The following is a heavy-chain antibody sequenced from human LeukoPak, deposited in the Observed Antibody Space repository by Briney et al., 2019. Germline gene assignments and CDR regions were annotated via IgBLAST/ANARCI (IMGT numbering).Heavy chain of an antibody. J-gene: IGHJ4*02. D-gene: IGHD3-22*01. CDR1: GGSIRSGSHY. Sequence: SESLSLTCTVSGGSIRSGSHYWAWIRRPPGKVLEWIGSIYYSVSTYYNPSLENRVTISIDTSKNHFSLKLSSLGAADTSVYYCAKRDDSGGNLVDLWGQGTLVTVS. CDR2: IYYSVST. CDR3: AKRDDSGGNLVDL. V-gene: IGHV4-39*02.